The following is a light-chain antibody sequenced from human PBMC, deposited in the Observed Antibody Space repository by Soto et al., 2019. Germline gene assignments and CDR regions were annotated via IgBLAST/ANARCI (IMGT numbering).Light chain of an antibody. J-gene: IGKJ1*01. Sequence: DIQMTQSPSTLSASVGDRVTITCRASQSISSWLAWYQQKPGKAPKLLIYKASSLESGVPSRFSGSGSRTEFTLTISSLQPDDFATYYCQQYNSHWTFGQGTKVEIK. CDR1: QSISSW. CDR3: QQYNSHWT. V-gene: IGKV1-5*03. CDR2: KAS.